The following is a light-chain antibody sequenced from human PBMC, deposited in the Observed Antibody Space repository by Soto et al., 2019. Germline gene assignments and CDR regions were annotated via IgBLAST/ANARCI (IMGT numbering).Light chain of an antibody. Sequence: QSVLTQPPSASGSPGQSVTISCTGTSSDVGGYNYVSWYQQHPGKAPKLMIYEVSKRPSGVPDRFSGPKSGNTASLTVSGLYAEDEADYYCSSYAGSTVVFGGGTKLTVL. CDR2: EVS. V-gene: IGLV2-8*01. CDR1: SSDVGGYNY. CDR3: SSYAGSTVV. J-gene: IGLJ2*01.